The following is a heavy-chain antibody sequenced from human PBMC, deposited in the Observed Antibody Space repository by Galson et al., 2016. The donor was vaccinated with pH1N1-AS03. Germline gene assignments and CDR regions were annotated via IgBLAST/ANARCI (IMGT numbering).Heavy chain of an antibody. D-gene: IGHD6-13*01. CDR2: ISWNSGNI. J-gene: IGHJ5*01. CDR1: RFTFNGYA. CDR3: VKSGTYSSSRGWFDS. V-gene: IGHV3-9*01. Sequence: SLRLSCAASRFTFNGYAMHWVRQAPGKGLGWVSSISWNSGNIDYADSVKGRFTLSRDDAKNSLFLQMNSLRTEDTAFYYCVKSGTYSSSRGWFDSWGQGTLVTVSS.